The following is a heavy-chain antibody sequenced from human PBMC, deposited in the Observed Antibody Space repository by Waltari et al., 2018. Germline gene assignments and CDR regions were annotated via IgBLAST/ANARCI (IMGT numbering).Heavy chain of an antibody. Sequence: EVQLVESGGGLVQPGGSLGLSCAASGFTFSSYWMSWVRQAPGKGLEWVANIKQDGSEKYYVDSVKGRFTISRDNAKNSLYLQMNSLRAEDTAVYYCARGLTGTTYYYYYMDVWGKGTTVTVSS. D-gene: IGHD1-7*01. V-gene: IGHV3-7*01. CDR2: IKQDGSEK. J-gene: IGHJ6*03. CDR1: GFTFSSYW. CDR3: ARGLTGTTYYYYYMDV.